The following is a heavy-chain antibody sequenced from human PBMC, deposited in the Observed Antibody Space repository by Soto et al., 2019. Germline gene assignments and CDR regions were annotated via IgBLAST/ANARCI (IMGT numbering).Heavy chain of an antibody. D-gene: IGHD3-9*01. CDR3: ASDFYDILTGYLNCFDP. CDR2: INPGTGDA. V-gene: IGHV1-3*01. CDR1: GHTY. J-gene: IGHJ5*02. Sequence: GASVKVSCKTSGHTYINWVRQAPGQGLEWMGWINPGTGDAKYSQNFQGRLTITRDTTASTAYMELSRLRSEDTAVYYCASDFYDILTGYLNCFDPWGQGTLVTVSS.